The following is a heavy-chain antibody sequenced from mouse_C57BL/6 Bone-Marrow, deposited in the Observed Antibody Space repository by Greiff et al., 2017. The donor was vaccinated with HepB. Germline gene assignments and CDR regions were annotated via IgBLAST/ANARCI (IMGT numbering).Heavy chain of an antibody. J-gene: IGHJ4*01. D-gene: IGHD3-2*02. CDR2: IYPGSGST. CDR1: GYTFTSYW. V-gene: IGHV1-55*01. Sequence: VQLQQPGAELVKPGASVKMSCKASGYTFTSYWITWVKQRPGQGLEWIGDIYPGSGSTNYNEKFKSKATLTVDTSSSTAYMQLSSLTSEDSAVYYCAREKAQATPMDYWGQGTPVTVSS. CDR3: AREKAQATPMDY.